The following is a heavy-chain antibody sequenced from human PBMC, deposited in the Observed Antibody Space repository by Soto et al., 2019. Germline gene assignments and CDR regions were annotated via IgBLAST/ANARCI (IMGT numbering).Heavy chain of an antibody. CDR1: GFTFSSYA. V-gene: IGHV3-23*01. CDR3: PKDSSIAAAGDALEI. D-gene: IGHD6-25*01. J-gene: IGHJ3*02. Sequence: GGSLRLSCAASGFTFSSYAMSWVRQAPGKGLEWVSAISGSGDSTYYADSVKGRFTISRDNSKNTLEVQMNSLRAEDKNVNYCPKDSSIAAAGDALEIWGQGTMVTVSS. CDR2: ISGSGDST.